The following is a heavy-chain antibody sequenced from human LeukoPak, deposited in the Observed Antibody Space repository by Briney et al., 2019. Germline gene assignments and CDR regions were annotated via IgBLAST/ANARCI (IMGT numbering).Heavy chain of an antibody. CDR1: GFTFSTYA. CDR2: IWYDGSNK. Sequence: GGSLRLSSAAFGFTFSTYAMHWVRQAPGKGLEWVAVIWYDGSNKYYADSVKGRFTISRDNSKNTLYLQMNNLRAEDTAVYYCARAVGPFDFWGQGTMVTVSS. V-gene: IGHV3-33*01. J-gene: IGHJ3*01. CDR3: ARAVGPFDF.